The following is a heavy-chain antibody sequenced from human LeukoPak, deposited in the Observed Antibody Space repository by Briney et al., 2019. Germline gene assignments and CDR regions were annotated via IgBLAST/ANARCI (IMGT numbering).Heavy chain of an antibody. V-gene: IGHV4-61*05. Sequence: PSETLSLTCTVSGASISISKYYWGWIRQPPGKGLEWIRYIYYSGSTYYNPSLRSRVTISVDTSKNQFSLKLSSVTAADTAVYYCARSSEGRYYYDSSGFSYYYYYMDVWGKGTTVTISS. CDR1: GASISISKYY. D-gene: IGHD3-22*01. J-gene: IGHJ6*03. CDR2: IYYSGST. CDR3: ARSSEGRYYYDSSGFSYYYYYMDV.